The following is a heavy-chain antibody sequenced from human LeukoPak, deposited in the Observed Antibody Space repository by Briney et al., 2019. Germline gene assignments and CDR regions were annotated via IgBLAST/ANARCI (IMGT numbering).Heavy chain of an antibody. D-gene: IGHD3-9*01. CDR2: INTDGTGT. V-gene: IGHV3-74*01. CDR3: ARESSDFLTGYSLYGMDV. J-gene: IGHJ6*02. CDR1: GFSFSTYW. Sequence: GGSLSLSCAASGFSFSTYWMHWVRQAPGKGLVWVSRINTDGTGTTYADSVKGRFTISRDNAKNTLSLQMNSLRAEDTAVYYCARESSDFLTGYSLYGMDVWGQGTTVTVSS.